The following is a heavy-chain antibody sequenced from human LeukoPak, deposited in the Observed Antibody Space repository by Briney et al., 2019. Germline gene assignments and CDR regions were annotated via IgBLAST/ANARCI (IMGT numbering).Heavy chain of an antibody. Sequence: GASVKVSCKASGYTFTSYDINWVRQATGQGLEWMGWMNPNSGNTGYAQKLQGRVTMTRNTSISTAYMELSSLRSEDTAVYYCARGVQGPLGDWFDPWGQGTLVTVSS. CDR1: GYTFTSYD. V-gene: IGHV1-8*01. CDR3: ARGVQGPLGDWFDP. J-gene: IGHJ5*02. D-gene: IGHD1-1*01. CDR2: MNPNSGNT.